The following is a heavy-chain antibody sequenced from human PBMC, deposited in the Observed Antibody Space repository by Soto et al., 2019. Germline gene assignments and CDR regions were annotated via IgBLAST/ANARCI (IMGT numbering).Heavy chain of an antibody. CDR3: ARDIRSTVTTYFDY. CDR1: GGSISSSSSY. CDR2: IYYLGNT. J-gene: IGHJ4*02. D-gene: IGHD4-17*01. Sequence: SETLSLTCTVSGGSISSSSSYWGWIRQPPGKGLEWVGSIYYLGNTNYNPSLKSRVTISVDTSKNQFSLKLSSVTAADTAVYYCARDIRSTVTTYFDYWGQGTLVTVSS. V-gene: IGHV4-39*07.